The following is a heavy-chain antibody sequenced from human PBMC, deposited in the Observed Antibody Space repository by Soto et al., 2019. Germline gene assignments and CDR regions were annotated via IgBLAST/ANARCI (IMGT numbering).Heavy chain of an antibody. Sequence: ASVKVSCKASGYTFTRYGISWVRQAPGQGLEWMGWISAYNGNTNYAQKLQGRVTMTTDTSTSTAYMELRSLRSDDTAVYYCARVGAPQVGATPFNWFDPWGQGTLVTVSS. CDR1: GYTFTRYG. CDR3: ARVGAPQVGATPFNWFDP. D-gene: IGHD1-26*01. J-gene: IGHJ5*02. CDR2: ISAYNGNT. V-gene: IGHV1-18*01.